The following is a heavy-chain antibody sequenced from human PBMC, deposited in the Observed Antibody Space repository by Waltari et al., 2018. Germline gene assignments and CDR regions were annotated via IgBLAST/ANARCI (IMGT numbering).Heavy chain of an antibody. Sequence: QVQLQESGPGLVKPSQTLSLTCTVSGGSISSGDYYWSWIRQPPGKGLEWIGYIYYSGSTYYNPSLKSRVTISVDTSKNQFSLKLSSVTAADTAVYYCARALPPPYCGGDCYLYYFDYWGQGTLVTVSS. CDR3: ARALPPPYCGGDCYLYYFDY. D-gene: IGHD2-21*01. CDR1: GGSISSGDYY. V-gene: IGHV4-30-4*08. CDR2: IYYSGST. J-gene: IGHJ4*02.